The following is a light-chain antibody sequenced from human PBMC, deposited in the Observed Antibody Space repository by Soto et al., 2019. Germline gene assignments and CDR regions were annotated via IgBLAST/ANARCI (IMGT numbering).Light chain of an antibody. Sequence: MTHSPSSLSASVGDRVTITCRASQSISSYLNWYQQKPGQAPRLLIYGASTRTTGIPARFNGSGSGTEFTLTITSLQSEDFAVYYCQQYNAWPRTFGQGTKVDI. CDR1: QSISSY. CDR3: QQYNAWPRT. CDR2: GAS. J-gene: IGKJ1*01. V-gene: IGKV3-15*01.